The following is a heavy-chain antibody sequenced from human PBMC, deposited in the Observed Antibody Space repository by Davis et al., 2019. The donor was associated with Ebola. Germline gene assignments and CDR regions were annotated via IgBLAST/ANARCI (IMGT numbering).Heavy chain of an antibody. CDR3: VTYYVGQGGRGH. D-gene: IGHD4-23*01. J-gene: IGHJ4*02. V-gene: IGHV4-59*11. Sequence: PSETLSLTCTVSGGSISSHHWTWIRQPPGKGLEWIGEYSRSASYNPSLKSRLSISGDTSTNQLSLMLTSVTAADTAIYYCVTYYVGQGGRGHWGQGTLVTVS. CDR1: GGSISSHH. CDR2: EYSRSA.